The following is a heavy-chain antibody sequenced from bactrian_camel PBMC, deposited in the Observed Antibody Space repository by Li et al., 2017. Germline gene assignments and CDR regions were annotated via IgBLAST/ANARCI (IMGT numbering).Heavy chain of an antibody. Sequence: HVQLVESGGGLVQPGGSLRLSCAASGFTFSYYWMYWVRQAPGKGLEWVSTVTSGGDTTYYADSVKGRFTISRDNAKNTVYLQMNSQKSEDTALYYCATAHGGTWWSDFGYWGQGTQVTVS. D-gene: IGHD7*01. V-gene: IGHV3S1*01. CDR2: VTSGGDTT. CDR1: GFTFSYYW. CDR3: ATAHGGTWWSDFGY. J-gene: IGHJ6*01.